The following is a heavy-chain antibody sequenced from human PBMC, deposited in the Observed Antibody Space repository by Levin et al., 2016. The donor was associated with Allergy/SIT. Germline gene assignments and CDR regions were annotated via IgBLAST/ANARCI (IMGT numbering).Heavy chain of an antibody. D-gene: IGHD5-24*01. Sequence: SGPTLVKPTQTLTLTCTFSGFSLSTSGMCVSWIRQHPGKALEWIGYIYYSGSTYYNPSLKSRVSISVDTSKNQFSLKLSSVTAADTAVYYCARDRDGYNLVDYWGQGTLVTVSS. CDR3: ARDRDGYNLVDY. V-gene: IGHV4-31*03. CDR1: GFSLSTSGMC. J-gene: IGHJ4*02. CDR2: IYYSGST.